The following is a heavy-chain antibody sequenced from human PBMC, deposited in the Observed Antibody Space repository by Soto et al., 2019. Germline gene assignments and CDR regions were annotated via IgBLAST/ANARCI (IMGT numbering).Heavy chain of an antibody. J-gene: IGHJ6*02. D-gene: IGHD6-13*01. V-gene: IGHV3-23*01. CDR2: ISGSDGVT. CDR1: GFTFSNYA. CDR3: AKLSGSSWRGSVDV. Sequence: EVQLLESGGGLVQPGGSLRLSCAASGFTFSNYAMSWVRQAPGKGLEWVSLISGSDGVTYYADSVKGRFTISRDISKKTLYLQMNSLGVEDTAVYYCAKLSGSSWRGSVDVWGQGTTVTVS.